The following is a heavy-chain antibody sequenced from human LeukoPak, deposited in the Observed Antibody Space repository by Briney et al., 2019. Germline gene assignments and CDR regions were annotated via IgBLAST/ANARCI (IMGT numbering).Heavy chain of an antibody. CDR3: ARQRGSGCLDY. J-gene: IGHJ4*02. Sequence: GGSLRLSCAASRFTLSNYWMSWVRQAPGKGLEWVANIKQDGSETYYVDSVKGRFTITRDNAKNSLSLQMNSLRAEDTAVYYCARQRGSGCLDYWGQGTLVTVSS. CDR1: RFTLSNYW. CDR2: IKQDGSET. V-gene: IGHV3-7*01. D-gene: IGHD6-19*01.